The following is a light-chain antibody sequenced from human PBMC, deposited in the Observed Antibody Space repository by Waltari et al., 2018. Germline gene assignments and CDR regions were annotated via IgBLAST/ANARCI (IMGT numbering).Light chain of an antibody. CDR1: QSVSSY. Sequence: EIVLTQSPATLSLSPGERATLSCRASQSVSSYLVWYQQKPGQTPRLLIYGASNRATGIQARFSGSGSGTDFTLTISSLESEDFAVYYCHQRSNWPITFGQGTRLEIK. CDR3: HQRSNWPIT. CDR2: GAS. V-gene: IGKV3-11*01. J-gene: IGKJ5*01.